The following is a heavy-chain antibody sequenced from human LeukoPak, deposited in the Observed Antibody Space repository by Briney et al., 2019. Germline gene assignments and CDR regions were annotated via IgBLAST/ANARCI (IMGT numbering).Heavy chain of an antibody. J-gene: IGHJ4*02. CDR1: GYTFTSYA. D-gene: IGHD6-19*01. CDR3: AGSGWSRVVDY. CDR2: IIPIFGTA. V-gene: IGHV1-69*13. Sequence: GASVKVSCKASGYTFTSYAISWVRQAPGQGLEWMGGIIPIFGTANYAQKFQGRVTITADESTSTAYMELSSLRSEDMAVYYCAGSGWSRVVDYWGQGTLVTVSS.